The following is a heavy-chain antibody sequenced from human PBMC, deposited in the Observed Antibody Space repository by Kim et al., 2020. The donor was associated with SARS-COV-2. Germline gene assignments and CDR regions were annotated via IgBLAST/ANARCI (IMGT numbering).Heavy chain of an antibody. Sequence: TPSTKSRVTISVDTSKNQCSLRLSSVTAADTAVYYCARRLASSWLNWFGPWGQGILVTASS. D-gene: IGHD6-13*01. J-gene: IGHJ5*02. CDR3: ARRLASSWLNWFGP. V-gene: IGHV4-39*01.